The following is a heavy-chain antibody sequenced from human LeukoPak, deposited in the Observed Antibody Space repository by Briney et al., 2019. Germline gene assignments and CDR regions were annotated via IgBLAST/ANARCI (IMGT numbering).Heavy chain of an antibody. CDR1: GGTFSSYA. V-gene: IGHV1-2*02. Sequence: ASVKVSCKASGGTFSSYAISWVRQAPGQGLEWMGWINPNSGGTNYAQKFQGRVTMTRDTSISTAYMELSRLRSDDTAVYYCARERAAGYYYMDVWGKGTTVTVSS. D-gene: IGHD3-10*01. CDR3: ARERAAGYYYMDV. CDR2: INPNSGGT. J-gene: IGHJ6*03.